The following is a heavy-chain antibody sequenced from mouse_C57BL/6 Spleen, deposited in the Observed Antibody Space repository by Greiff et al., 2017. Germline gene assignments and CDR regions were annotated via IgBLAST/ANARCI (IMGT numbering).Heavy chain of an antibody. Sequence: VQLQQSGAELVRPGASVTLSCKASGYTFTDYEMHWVQQTPVHGLEWIGAIDPETGGTAYNQKFKGKAILSADKSYSTDYMELRSLTSEDSAVYYCTRGSNLYYAMDYWGKGTSVTVSS. CDR1: GYTFTDYE. D-gene: IGHD2-5*01. CDR2: IDPETGGT. CDR3: TRGSNLYYAMDY. V-gene: IGHV1-15*01. J-gene: IGHJ4*01.